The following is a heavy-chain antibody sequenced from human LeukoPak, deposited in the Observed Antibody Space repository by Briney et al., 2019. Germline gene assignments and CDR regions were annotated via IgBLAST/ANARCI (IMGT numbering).Heavy chain of an antibody. J-gene: IGHJ6*04. CDR2: ISSSGSTI. Sequence: GGSLRLSCAASGFTFSAYWMAWVRQAPGKGLEWVSYISSSGSTIYYADSVKGRFTISRDNAKNSLYLQMNSLRAEDTAVYYCAELGITMIGGVWGKGTTVTISS. CDR1: GFTFSAYW. D-gene: IGHD3-10*02. V-gene: IGHV3-11*04. CDR3: AELGITMIGGV.